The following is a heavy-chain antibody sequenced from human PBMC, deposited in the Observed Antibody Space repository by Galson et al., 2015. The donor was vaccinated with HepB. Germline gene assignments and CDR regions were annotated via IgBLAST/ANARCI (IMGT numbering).Heavy chain of an antibody. V-gene: IGHV3-30*03. Sequence: SLRLSCAVSGFTVRSHYMTWVRQAPDKGLQCVGVVSRDGSNKYYPDSVKGRFTISRDNSNNTLYLQLNSLRAEDTAVYYCARERGPYDGFDIWGQGTMVTVSS. CDR3: ARERGPYDGFDI. CDR2: VSRDGSNK. J-gene: IGHJ3*02. CDR1: GFTVRSHY.